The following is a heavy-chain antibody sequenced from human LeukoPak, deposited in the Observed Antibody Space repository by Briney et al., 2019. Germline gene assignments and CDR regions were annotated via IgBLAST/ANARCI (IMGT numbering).Heavy chain of an antibody. V-gene: IGHV3-7*01. CDR3: ARSGGGSSWSPPFDY. CDR2: IKQDGSEK. J-gene: IGHJ4*02. D-gene: IGHD6-13*01. CDR1: GFTFSTYW. Sequence: GGSLRLSCAASGFTFSTYWMSWVRQAPGKGLEWVANIKQDGSEKYYVDSVKGRFTISRDNAKNSLYRQMNSLRAEDTALYYCARSGGGSSWSPPFDYWGQGTLVTVSS.